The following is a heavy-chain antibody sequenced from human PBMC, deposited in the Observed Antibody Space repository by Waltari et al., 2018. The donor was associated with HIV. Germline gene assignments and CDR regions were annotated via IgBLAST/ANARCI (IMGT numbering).Heavy chain of an antibody. J-gene: IGHJ4*02. CDR1: GYMFNCCA. D-gene: IGHD3-22*01. V-gene: IGHV3-23*01. CDR2: IIGCGGTT. CDR3: AKGLYILRFEDTYYYDSSGYYDY. Sequence: VDSSELGVGFVQPGGYLSLSCAEHGYMFNCCALSWAGPAPGTVPAWVSTIIGCGGTTYYAGSVKGRSAISRDNLENTLYRQMDGLSAEITSVYYCAKGLYILRFEDTYYYDSSGYYDYWGQGTLFTVSS.